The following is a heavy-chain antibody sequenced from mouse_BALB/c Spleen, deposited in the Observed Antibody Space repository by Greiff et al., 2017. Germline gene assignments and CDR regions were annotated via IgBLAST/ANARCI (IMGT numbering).Heavy chain of an antibody. V-gene: IGHV2-2*02. J-gene: IGHJ3*01. CDR1: GFSLTSYG. D-gene: IGHD2-3*01. Sequence: QVQLQQSGPGLVQPSQSLSITCTVSGFSLTSYGVHWVRQSPGKGLEWLGVIWSGGSTDYNAALISRLSISKDNSKSQVFFKMNSLQANDTAMYYCARDGRGFAYWGQGTLVTVSA. CDR3: ARDGRGFAY. CDR2: IWSGGST.